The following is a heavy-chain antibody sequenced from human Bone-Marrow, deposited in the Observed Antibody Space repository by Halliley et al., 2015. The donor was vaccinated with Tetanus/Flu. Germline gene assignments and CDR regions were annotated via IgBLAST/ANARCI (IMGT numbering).Heavy chain of an antibody. CDR3: ARAVYSGYVLDY. V-gene: IGHV4-30-4*05. CDR2: IYYRGST. D-gene: IGHD5-12*01. J-gene: IGHJ4*02. Sequence: LEWIGYIYYRGSTSYNPSLKSRVIISVDTSKNQFSLKLSSVTAADTAVYYCARAVYSGYVLDYWGQGTLVTVSS.